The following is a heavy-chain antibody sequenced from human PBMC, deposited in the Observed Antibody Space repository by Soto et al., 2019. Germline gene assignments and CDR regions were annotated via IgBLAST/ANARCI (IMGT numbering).Heavy chain of an antibody. J-gene: IGHJ4*02. CDR1: GFTFSTYT. Sequence: GGSLRLSCAASGFTFSTYTLSWVRQAPGKGLEWVAGISQTAAGLTFYTDSVKGRFTISRDDSKNTFYLQMNGLRAEDAAIYYCAKDKSPDRIWDLDYWGQGTLVTVYS. CDR3: AKDKSPDRIWDLDY. D-gene: IGHD1-26*01. CDR2: ISQTAAGLT. V-gene: IGHV3-23*03.